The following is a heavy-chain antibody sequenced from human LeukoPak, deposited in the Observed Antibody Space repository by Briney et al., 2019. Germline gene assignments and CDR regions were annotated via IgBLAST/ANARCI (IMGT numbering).Heavy chain of an antibody. J-gene: IGHJ4*02. V-gene: IGHV4-61*02. D-gene: IGHD5-24*01. CDR3: AREQREMATITYFDY. Sequence: SQTLSLTCTVSGGSISSGSYYWSWIRQPAGKGLEWIGRIYTSGSTNYNPSLKSRVTISVDTSKNQFSLKLSSVTAADTAVYYCAREQREMATITYFDYWGQGTLVTVSS. CDR2: IYTSGST. CDR1: GGSISSGSYY.